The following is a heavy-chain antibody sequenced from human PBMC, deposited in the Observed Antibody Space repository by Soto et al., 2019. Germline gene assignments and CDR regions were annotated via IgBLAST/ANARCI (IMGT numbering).Heavy chain of an antibody. J-gene: IGHJ6*02. Sequence: PAGSLRLSCAASGFTFSSYGMHWVRQAPGKGLEWVAVISYDGSNKYYADSVKGRFTISRDNSKNTLYLQMNSLRAEDTAVYYCAKQRVVGATWYYGMDVWGQGTTVTVSS. CDR1: GFTFSSYG. D-gene: IGHD1-26*01. V-gene: IGHV3-30*18. CDR2: ISYDGSNK. CDR3: AKQRVVGATWYYGMDV.